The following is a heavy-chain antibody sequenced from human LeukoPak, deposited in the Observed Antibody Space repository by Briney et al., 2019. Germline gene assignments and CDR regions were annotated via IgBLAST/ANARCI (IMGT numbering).Heavy chain of an antibody. CDR2: IYTSGST. CDR3: GRHARREELRQSAFDV. CDR1: GVSISSYY. Sequence: SETLSLTCTVSGVSISSYYWSWIRQPAGKGLEWIGRIYTSGSTNYNPSLKSRVTMSVDTSKNQFSLKVNSVTAADTAVYYCGRHARREELRQSAFDVWGQGTMVIVSS. V-gene: IGHV4-4*07. J-gene: IGHJ3*01. D-gene: IGHD3-3*01.